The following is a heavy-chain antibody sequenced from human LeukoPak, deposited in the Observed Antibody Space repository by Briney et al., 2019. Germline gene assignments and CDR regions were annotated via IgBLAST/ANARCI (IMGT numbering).Heavy chain of an antibody. Sequence: SETLSLTCTVSGGSISSSSYYWGWIRQPPGKGLEWIGSIYYSGSTYYNPSLKGRVTISVDTSKNQFSLKLSSVTAADTAVYYCARHDGIIVPPDVWGQGTTVTVSS. CDR2: IYYSGST. J-gene: IGHJ6*02. CDR3: ARHDGIIVPPDV. CDR1: GGSISSSSYY. V-gene: IGHV4-39*01. D-gene: IGHD3-22*01.